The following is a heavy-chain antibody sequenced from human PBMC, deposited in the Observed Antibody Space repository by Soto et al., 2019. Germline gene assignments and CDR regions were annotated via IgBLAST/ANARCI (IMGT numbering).Heavy chain of an antibody. CDR1: GFTFSSYG. J-gene: IGHJ6*02. CDR2: IWYDGSNK. V-gene: IGHV3-33*01. Sequence: QVQLVESGGGVVQPGRSLRLSCAASGFTFSSYGMHWVRQAPGKGLEWVAVIWYDGSNKYYADSVKGRFTISRDNSKNALYLQMNGLRAEDTAVYYCERDLLVGPNAGCRDVWGQGTTVTVSS. D-gene: IGHD1-26*01. CDR3: ERDLLVGPNAGCRDV.